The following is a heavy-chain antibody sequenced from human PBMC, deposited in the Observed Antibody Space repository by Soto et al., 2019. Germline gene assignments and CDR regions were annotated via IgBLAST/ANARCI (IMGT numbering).Heavy chain of an antibody. CDR2: IIPIFGTA. Sequence: SVEVSCKXSGGTFSSYAISWVRQAPGQGLEWMGGIIPIFGTANYAQKFQGRVTITADESTSTAYMELGSLRSEDTAVYYCARDPSYYDFWSGHFDYWGQGTLVTVSS. D-gene: IGHD3-3*01. CDR1: GGTFSSYA. V-gene: IGHV1-69*13. J-gene: IGHJ4*02. CDR3: ARDPSYYDFWSGHFDY.